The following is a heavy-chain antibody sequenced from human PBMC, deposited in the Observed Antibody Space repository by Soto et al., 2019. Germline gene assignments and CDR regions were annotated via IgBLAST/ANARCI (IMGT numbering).Heavy chain of an antibody. J-gene: IGHJ6*02. CDR2: IIPVFGTA. D-gene: IGHD6-13*01. Sequence: QVQLVQSGAEVKKAGSSAKVSCKVSGGTFSSYFINWVRQAPGQGLEWVGGIIPVFGTASYAEKFQGRVTITADESTSTAYMELSRLRSDDTAVYYCARETPSAAAAYYYYGLDVWGQGTTVTVPS. V-gene: IGHV1-69*01. CDR1: GGTFSSYF. CDR3: ARETPSAAAAYYYYGLDV.